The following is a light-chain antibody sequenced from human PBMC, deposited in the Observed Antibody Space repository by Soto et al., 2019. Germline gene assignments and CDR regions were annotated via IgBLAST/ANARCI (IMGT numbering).Light chain of an antibody. CDR2: DAS. V-gene: IGKV3D-20*01. CDR3: QQYRTLIT. Sequence: IGLTQYPATLSLSPGERATLSCWASQSVSSSYLAWYQLKPGLAPRLLIYDASSRATGIPDSFSGSASGTDFPLTINRLAPDDSAVYYCQQYRTLITFGHGTRLEIK. J-gene: IGKJ5*01. CDR1: QSVSSSY.